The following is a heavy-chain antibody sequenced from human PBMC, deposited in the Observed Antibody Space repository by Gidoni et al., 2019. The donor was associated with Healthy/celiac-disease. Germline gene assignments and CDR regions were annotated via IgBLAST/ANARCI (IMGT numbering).Heavy chain of an antibody. Sequence: QVQLQQWGAGLLKPSETLSITCAVYGGSFSGYYWSWIRQPPGKGLEWIGEINHSGSTNYHPSLKRRVTISVDTSKNQFSLKLSSVTAADTAVYYCARKGFSGSYLPDYWGQGTLVTVSS. D-gene: IGHD1-26*01. CDR1: GGSFSGYY. V-gene: IGHV4-34*01. CDR3: ARKGFSGSYLPDY. J-gene: IGHJ4*02. CDR2: INHSGST.